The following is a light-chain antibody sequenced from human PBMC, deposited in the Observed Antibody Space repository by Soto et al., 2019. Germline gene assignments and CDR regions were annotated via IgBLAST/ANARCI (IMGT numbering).Light chain of an antibody. Sequence: SYELTQPPSVSVAPGKTARMTCGGNNIGSKSVHWYQQKPGQAPVLVIYYDSDRPSGIPERFSGSNSGNPATLTISRVEAGDEADYYCQLWDSSSDPKVFGTGTKVTVL. V-gene: IGLV3-21*04. CDR1: NIGSKS. J-gene: IGLJ1*01. CDR3: QLWDSSSDPKV. CDR2: YDS.